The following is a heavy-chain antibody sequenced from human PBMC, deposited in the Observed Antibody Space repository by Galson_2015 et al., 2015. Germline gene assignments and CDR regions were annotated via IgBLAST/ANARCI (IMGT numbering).Heavy chain of an antibody. CDR2: TYYRTKWYN. Sequence: CAIYGDSVSSDSVAWNWIRQSPSRGLEWLGRTYYRTKWYNDYAVSVKSRITINPDTAKNQFSLLLNSVTPEDTAVYYCAREFYGMDVWGQGTTVTVSS. CDR3: AREFYGMDV. J-gene: IGHJ6*02. V-gene: IGHV6-1*01. CDR1: GDSVSSDSVA.